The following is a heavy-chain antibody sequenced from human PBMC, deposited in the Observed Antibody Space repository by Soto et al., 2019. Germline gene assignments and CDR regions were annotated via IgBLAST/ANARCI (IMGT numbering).Heavy chain of an antibody. D-gene: IGHD5-12*01. J-gene: IGHJ4*02. Sequence: QLQLQESGPGLVKPSETLSLTCTVSGGSISSSSSYWGWIRQPPGKGLEWIGSMSYSGSTYHNPSIKSRVTLSVDTTQNQFSLKLTSVTAADTAVYYCASHRVPSVYDPIPGCFDSWGQGILVTASS. V-gene: IGHV4-39*01. CDR1: GGSISSSSSY. CDR2: MSYSGST. CDR3: ASHRVPSVYDPIPGCFDS.